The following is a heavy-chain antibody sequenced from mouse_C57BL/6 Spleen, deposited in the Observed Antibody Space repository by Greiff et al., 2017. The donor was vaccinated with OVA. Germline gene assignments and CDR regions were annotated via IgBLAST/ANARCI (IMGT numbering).Heavy chain of an antibody. Sequence: VQLQQPGAELVKPGASVKLSCKASGYTFTSYWMQWVKQRPGQGLEWIGEIDPSDSYTNYNQKFKGKATLTVDTSSSTAYMQLSSLTSEDSAVYYCARFYDYDGAWFAYWDQGTLVTVSA. J-gene: IGHJ3*01. CDR1: GYTFTSYW. V-gene: IGHV1-50*01. CDR3: ARFYDYDGAWFAY. CDR2: IDPSDSYT. D-gene: IGHD2-4*01.